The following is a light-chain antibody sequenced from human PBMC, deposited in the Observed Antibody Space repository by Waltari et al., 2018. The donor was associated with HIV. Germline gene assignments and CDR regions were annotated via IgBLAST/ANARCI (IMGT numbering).Light chain of an antibody. J-gene: IGLJ2*01. CDR1: SSNIGTGYD. Sequence: QSVLTQPPSVSGAPGQRVTISCSGSSSNIGTGYDVQWYQQLPGTAPKLLMYANSYRPSVGPDRFSGAKSGTSASLAITGLQAEDEADYYCQSYDSSLSSVVFGGGTKLTVL. V-gene: IGLV1-40*01. CDR3: QSYDSSLSSVV. CDR2: ANS.